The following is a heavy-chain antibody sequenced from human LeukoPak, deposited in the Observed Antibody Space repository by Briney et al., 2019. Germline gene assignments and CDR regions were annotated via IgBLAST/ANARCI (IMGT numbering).Heavy chain of an antibody. CDR1: GGSFSGYY. D-gene: IGHD3-10*01. CDR2: INHSGST. CDR3: ARVRSGSYRRKLDY. V-gene: IGHV4-34*01. J-gene: IGHJ4*02. Sequence: SETLSLTCAVYGGSFSGYYWSWIRQPPGKGLEWIGEINHSGSTNYNPSLKSRVTISVDTSKNQFSLKLSSVTAADTAVYYCARVRSGSYRRKLDYWGQGTLVTVSS.